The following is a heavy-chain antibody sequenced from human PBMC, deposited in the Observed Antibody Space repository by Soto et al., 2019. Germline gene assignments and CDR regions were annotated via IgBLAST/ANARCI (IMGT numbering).Heavy chain of an antibody. Sequence: GESLKISCKGSGYSFTSYWIGWVRQMPGKGLEWMGIIYPGDSDTRYSPSFQGQVTISADKSISTAYLQWSSLKASDTAMYYCARPPYYYGSGSFGTDVWGQGTKVTVSS. CDR2: IYPGDSDT. J-gene: IGHJ6*02. CDR3: ARPPYYYGSGSFGTDV. CDR1: GYSFTSYW. D-gene: IGHD3-10*01. V-gene: IGHV5-51*01.